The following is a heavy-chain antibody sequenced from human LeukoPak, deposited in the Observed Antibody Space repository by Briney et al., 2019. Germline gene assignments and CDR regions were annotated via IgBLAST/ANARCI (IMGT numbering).Heavy chain of an antibody. J-gene: IGHJ4*01. CDR1: GYTFTSYG. CDR3: ARDIPTSYSSGWYQFDY. D-gene: IGHD6-19*01. V-gene: IGHV1-18*01. CDR2: ISAYNGNT. Sequence: ASVTVSCKASGYTFTSYGISWVRQAPGQGLEWMGWISAYNGNTNYAQKLQGRVTMTTDTSTSTAYMELRSLRSDDTAVYYCARDIPTSYSSGWYQFDYWGQEPWSPSPQ.